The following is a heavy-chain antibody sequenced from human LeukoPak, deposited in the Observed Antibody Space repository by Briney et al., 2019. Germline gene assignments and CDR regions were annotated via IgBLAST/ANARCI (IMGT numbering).Heavy chain of an antibody. CDR1: GGTXSSYA. D-gene: IGHD6-19*01. CDR2: IIPILGIA. Sequence: GASVKVSCKASGGTXSSYAISGVRQAPGQGLEWMGRIIPILGIANYAQKFQGRVTITADKSTSTAYMELSSLRSEDTAVYYCARSRLGVAGSNYFDYWGQGTLVTVSS. J-gene: IGHJ4*02. V-gene: IGHV1-69*04. CDR3: ARSRLGVAGSNYFDY.